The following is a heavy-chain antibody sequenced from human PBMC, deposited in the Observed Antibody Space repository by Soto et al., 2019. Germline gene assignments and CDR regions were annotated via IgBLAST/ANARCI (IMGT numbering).Heavy chain of an antibody. CDR3: ARGSGWGHGDVLAYYYYGMDV. CDR1: GFSLTTYG. CDR2: ICHHGSEE. Sequence: QVQLVESGGGVVQPGRSLRLSCAASGFSLTTYGMHWVRQVPGRGLEWVALICHHGSEEAYGDSVKGRFTLSTDNSNNMFYLQMNSLRADDTAVDYCARGSGWGHGDVLAYYYYGMDVWGQGATVTVAS. V-gene: IGHV3-33*01. D-gene: IGHD6-19*01. J-gene: IGHJ6*02.